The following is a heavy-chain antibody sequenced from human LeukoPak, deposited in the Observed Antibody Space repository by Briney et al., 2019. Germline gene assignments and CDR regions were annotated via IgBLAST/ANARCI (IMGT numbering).Heavy chain of an antibody. CDR2: INTNTGNP. CDR3: ARASTPKVGATIYYFDY. D-gene: IGHD1-26*01. V-gene: IGHV7-4-1*02. J-gene: IGHJ4*02. CDR1: GYTFTSYI. Sequence: ASVKVSCKTSGYTFTSYILNWVRQAPGQGLECMGWINTNTGNPTYAQGFTGRFVFSLDTSVSTAYLQISSLKAEDTALYYCARASTPKVGATIYYFDYWGQGTLVTVSS.